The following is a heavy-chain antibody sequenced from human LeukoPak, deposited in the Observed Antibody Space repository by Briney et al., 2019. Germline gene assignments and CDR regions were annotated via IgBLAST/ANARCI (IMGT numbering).Heavy chain of an antibody. CDR3: ARDPDHYYDSSGYYFDY. D-gene: IGHD3-22*01. CDR1: GYTYTSYG. Sequence: ASGKVSCKASGYTYTSYGISWVRQATGQWLELMGWSSAYNGNTNYAQKLQGRVTMTTDTSTSTAYMELRSLRSDDTAVYYCARDPDHYYDSSGYYFDYWGQGTLVTVSS. J-gene: IGHJ4*02. V-gene: IGHV1-18*01. CDR2: SSAYNGNT.